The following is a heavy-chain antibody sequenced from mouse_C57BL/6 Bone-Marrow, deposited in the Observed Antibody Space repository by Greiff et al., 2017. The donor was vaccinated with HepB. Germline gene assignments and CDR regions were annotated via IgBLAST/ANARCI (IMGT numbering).Heavy chain of an antibody. CDR1: GYTFTSYG. Sequence: QVQLQQSGAELARPGASVKLSCKASGYTFTSYGISWVKQRTGQGLEWIGEIYPRSGNTYYNEKFKGKATLTADKSSSTAYMELRSLTSEDSAVYFCARSGYYGSSYRFAYWGQGTLVTVSA. J-gene: IGHJ3*01. V-gene: IGHV1-81*01. CDR3: ARSGYYGSSYRFAY. D-gene: IGHD1-1*01. CDR2: IYPRSGNT.